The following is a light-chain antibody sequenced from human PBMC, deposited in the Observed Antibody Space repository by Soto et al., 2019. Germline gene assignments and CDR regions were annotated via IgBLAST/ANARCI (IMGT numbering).Light chain of an antibody. CDR2: TAS. CDR1: QDISTY. V-gene: IGKV1-9*01. CDR3: QQLHSFPPM. J-gene: IGKJ1*01. Sequence: DIQLTQSPSFLSASVGDRLTITCRASQDISTYLTWYQQNPGKAPKLLIYTASTLQSGVPSRFSGSGSGTEFTLTISSLQPEDFSTYYCQQLHSFPPMFGQGTKVEIK.